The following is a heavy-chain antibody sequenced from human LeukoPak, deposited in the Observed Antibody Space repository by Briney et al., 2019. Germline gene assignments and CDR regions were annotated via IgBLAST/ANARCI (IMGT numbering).Heavy chain of an antibody. D-gene: IGHD3-22*01. CDR1: GDSISRSDSY. Sequence: NPSETLSLTCSVSGDSISRSDSYWDWIRQPPGKGLEWIGTIYHSGRTYYSPSLKSRAAMSVDASNNQFSLNLRSVAAADTAVYYCARRRYYDGSGYLEWGQGTLLSVSS. CDR3: ARRRYYDGSGYLE. V-gene: IGHV4-39*01. CDR2: IYHSGRT. J-gene: IGHJ1*01.